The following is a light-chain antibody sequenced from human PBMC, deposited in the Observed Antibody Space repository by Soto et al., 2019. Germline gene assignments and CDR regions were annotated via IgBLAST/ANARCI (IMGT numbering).Light chain of an antibody. Sequence: QSVLTQPASVSGSPGQSITISCTGTSSDVGSYNLVSWYQQHPGKAPKLMIYEGSKRPSGVSNRFSGSKSGNTASLTISGLQAEDEADYYCCSCAGSSTFVVFGGGSKVTVL. CDR3: CSCAGSSTFVV. CDR2: EGS. J-gene: IGLJ2*01. V-gene: IGLV2-23*01. CDR1: SSDVGSYNL.